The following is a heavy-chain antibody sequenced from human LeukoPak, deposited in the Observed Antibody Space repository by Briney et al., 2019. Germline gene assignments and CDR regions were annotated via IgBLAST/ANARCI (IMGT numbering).Heavy chain of an antibody. CDR2: IIPIFGTA. CDR1: GGTFSSYA. Sequence: SVKVSCKASGGTFSSYAISWVRQAPGQGLEWMGGIIPIFGTANYAQKFQGRVTITADESTSTAYMELSSLRSEDTAVYYCARESGYSYGPNDPLDYWGQGTLVTVSS. CDR3: ARESGYSYGPNDPLDY. D-gene: IGHD5-18*01. V-gene: IGHV1-69*13. J-gene: IGHJ4*02.